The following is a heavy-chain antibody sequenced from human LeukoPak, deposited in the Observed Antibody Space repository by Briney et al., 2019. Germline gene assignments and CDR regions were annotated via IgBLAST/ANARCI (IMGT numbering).Heavy chain of an antibody. CDR3: ARACTSTSCHENNWFDP. D-gene: IGHD2-2*01. CDR2: ISGYNGNT. Sequence: ASVKVSCKASGGTFSSYAISWVRQAPGQGLEWMGWISGYNGNTNYAVKLPGRVSVTTDIPTSTAYMELRSLRPDDTAVYYCARACTSTSCHENNWFDPWGQGTLVTVSS. J-gene: IGHJ5*02. CDR1: GGTFSSYA. V-gene: IGHV1-18*01.